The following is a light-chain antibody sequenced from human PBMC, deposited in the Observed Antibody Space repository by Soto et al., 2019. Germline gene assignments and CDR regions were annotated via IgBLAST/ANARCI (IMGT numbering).Light chain of an antibody. CDR1: QTVTK. Sequence: EIVLTQSPGTLSLSPGERATLSCRASQTVTKLAWYQQQPGQAPRLLIYAASNRDTGIPDRFSGSGSGTDFTLTISRLGPEDSGVYYCQQYGRTFGGGTKVDIK. CDR2: AAS. V-gene: IGKV3-20*01. CDR3: QQYGRT. J-gene: IGKJ4*01.